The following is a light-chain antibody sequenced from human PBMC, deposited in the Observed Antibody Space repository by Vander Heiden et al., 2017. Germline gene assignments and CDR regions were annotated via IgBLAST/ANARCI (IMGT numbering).Light chain of an antibody. Sequence: QSALTQPPSVSGAPGQRGTISCTGSSSNIGAGYDVHWYQQLPGTAPKLLIFGDTNRPSGVPDRFSGSKSGTSASLAITGLQAEDEAVYYCQSYDSSLSGSYVFGSGTKVTVL. J-gene: IGLJ1*01. V-gene: IGLV1-40*01. CDR2: GDT. CDR3: QSYDSSLSGSYV. CDR1: SSNIGAGYD.